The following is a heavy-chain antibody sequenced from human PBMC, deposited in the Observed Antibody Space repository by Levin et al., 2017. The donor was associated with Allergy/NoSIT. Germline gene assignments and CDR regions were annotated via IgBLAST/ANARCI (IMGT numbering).Heavy chain of an antibody. V-gene: IGHV4-34*01. J-gene: IGHJ5*02. CDR2: INHSGST. D-gene: IGHD3-10*01. CDR3: ARGRSGRITMVRGVISGWFDP. CDR1: GGSFSGYY. Sequence: PGGSLRLSCAVYGGSFSGYYWSWIRQPPGKGLEWIGEINHSGSTNYNPSLKSRVTISVDTSKNQFSLKLSSVTAADTAVYYCARGRSGRITMVRGVISGWFDPWGQGTLVTVSS.